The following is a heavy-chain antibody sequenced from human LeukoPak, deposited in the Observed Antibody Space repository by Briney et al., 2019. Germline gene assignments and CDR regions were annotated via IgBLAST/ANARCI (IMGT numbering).Heavy chain of an antibody. J-gene: IGHJ3*02. D-gene: IGHD1-26*01. CDR2: ISGSGGST. Sequence: GGSLRLSCAASGFTFSNYAMSWLRQAPGKGLEWVSAISGSGGSTYYADSLKGRFTISRDNSKNTLYLQMNSLRAEDTAVYYCAKKTIVGATVDAFDIWGQGTMVTVSS. CDR1: GFTFSNYA. V-gene: IGHV3-23*01. CDR3: AKKTIVGATVDAFDI.